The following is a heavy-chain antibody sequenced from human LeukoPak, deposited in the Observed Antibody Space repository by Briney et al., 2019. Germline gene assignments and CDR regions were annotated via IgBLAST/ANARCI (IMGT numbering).Heavy chain of an antibody. J-gene: IGHJ3*02. CDR3: ARRQYSSGWADAFDI. CDR2: INPNSGGT. CDR1: GYTFTGYY. Sequence: ASVKVSCKASGYTFTGYYMHWVRQAPGQGLEWMGWINPNSGGTNYAQKFQGRVTMTRDTSISTAYMELSRLRSDDTAVYYCARRQYSSGWADAFDIWGQGTMVTVSS. V-gene: IGHV1-2*02. D-gene: IGHD6-19*01.